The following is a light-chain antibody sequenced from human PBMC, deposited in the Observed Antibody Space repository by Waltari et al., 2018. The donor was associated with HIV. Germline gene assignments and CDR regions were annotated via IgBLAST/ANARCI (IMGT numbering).Light chain of an antibody. V-gene: IGKV2-28*01. J-gene: IGKJ1*01. CDR1: QSPLHSNGYNY. CDR3: MQALQTPKT. CDR2: LVS. Sequence: DIVMTQSPLSLPVTPGEPASISCRSSQSPLHSNGYNYLDWYLQKPGQSPQLLIYLVSNRASGGPGRFSGSGSGTDFTLKISRVEAEDVGVYYCMQALQTPKTFGQGTKVEIK.